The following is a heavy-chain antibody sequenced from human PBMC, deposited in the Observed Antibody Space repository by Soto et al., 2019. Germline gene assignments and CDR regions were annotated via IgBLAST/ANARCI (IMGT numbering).Heavy chain of an antibody. CDR3: ARGRQSRSHLWDY. CDR2: ISSSSSYI. V-gene: IGHV3-21*01. CDR1: GFTFSSYS. Sequence: GGSLRLSCAASGFTFSSYSMNWVRQAPGKGLEWVSSISSSSSYIYYADSVKGRFTISRDNAKNSLYLQMNSLRAEDTAVYYCARGRQSRSHLWDYWGQGTLVTVSS. J-gene: IGHJ4*02. D-gene: IGHD3-16*01.